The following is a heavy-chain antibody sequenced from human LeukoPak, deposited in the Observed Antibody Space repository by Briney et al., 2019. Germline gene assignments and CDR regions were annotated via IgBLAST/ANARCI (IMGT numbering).Heavy chain of an antibody. V-gene: IGHV3-7*03. CDR2: IKQDGSEK. D-gene: IGHD3-10*01. J-gene: IGHJ5*02. Sequence: GGSLRLSCAASGFTFSSYWMAWVRQAPGKGLEWVANIKQDGSEKFYVDSVKGRFTISRDNSKNTLYLQMNSLRAEDTAVYHCAKTGGGRYSWGQGTLVTVSS. CDR1: GFTFSSYW. CDR3: AKTGGGRYS.